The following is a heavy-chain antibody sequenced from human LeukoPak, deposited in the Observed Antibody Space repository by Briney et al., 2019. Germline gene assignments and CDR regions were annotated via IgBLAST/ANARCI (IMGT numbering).Heavy chain of an antibody. CDR1: GFTFSNYE. CDR3: ARDAPSIEAQVDY. CDR2: ISSSGGTI. J-gene: IGHJ4*02. D-gene: IGHD3-22*01. V-gene: IGHV3-48*03. Sequence: PGRSLRLSCAASGFTFSNYEMNWVRQAPGKGLEWVSYISSSGGTIYDADSVRGRFTISRDNAKNSVYLQMNSLRAEDTAVYYCARDAPSIEAQVDYWGQGTLVTVSS.